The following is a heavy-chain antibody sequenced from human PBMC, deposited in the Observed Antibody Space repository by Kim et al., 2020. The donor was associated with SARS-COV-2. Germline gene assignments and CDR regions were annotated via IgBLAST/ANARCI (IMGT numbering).Heavy chain of an antibody. CDR2: ISYDGSNK. D-gene: IGHD6-19*01. CDR3: ARDCHPGYNSGWTYYYYGMDV. J-gene: IGHJ6*02. V-gene: IGHV3-33*05. CDR1: GFTFSSYG. Sequence: GGSLRLSCAASGFTFSSYGMYWVRQAPGKGLEWVAVISYDGSNKYYADSVKVRFTISRDNSKNTLYLQMNSLRAEDTAVYYCARDCHPGYNSGWTYYYYGMDVWGQGTTVTVSS.